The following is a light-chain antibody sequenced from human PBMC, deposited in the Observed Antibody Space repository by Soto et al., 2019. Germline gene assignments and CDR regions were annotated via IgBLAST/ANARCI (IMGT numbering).Light chain of an antibody. V-gene: IGKV3-15*01. J-gene: IGKJ1*01. CDR2: AAS. CDR3: QQYNNWPGT. CDR1: QSVSSN. Sequence: IVLTHSPGTLSFSPGEIATLSFRASQSVSSNLAWYQHKPGQAPRLLIYAASTRATGIPARFSGSGSGAEFTLIISSLQSEDCAVYYCQQYNNWPGTFGQGTKVDIK.